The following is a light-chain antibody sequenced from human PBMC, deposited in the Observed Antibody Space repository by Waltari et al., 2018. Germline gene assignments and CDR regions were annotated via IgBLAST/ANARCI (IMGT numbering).Light chain of an antibody. Sequence: DIQLTQSPSFLSASLGDRVTITCRASQGISSYLAWYQQKPGKAPKLLNYGASTLQSGVPSRFSGSGSGTEFTLTISSLQPEDFATYYCQQVNSYLPITFGQGTRLEIK. CDR3: QQVNSYLPIT. CDR2: GAS. CDR1: QGISSY. J-gene: IGKJ5*01. V-gene: IGKV1-9*01.